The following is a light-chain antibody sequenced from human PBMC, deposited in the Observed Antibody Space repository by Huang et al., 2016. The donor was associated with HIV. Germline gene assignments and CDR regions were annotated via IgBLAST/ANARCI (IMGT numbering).Light chain of an antibody. Sequence: DIQMTQSPSSLSASVGDRVTITCRASEGIVNSLAWYQQKPGKAPQLLLYGASRLESGVPSRFSGSRSGTDYTLTISDLQPEDSVTYYCQQYYSTPPWTFGQGTKVEI. CDR1: EGIVNS. J-gene: IGKJ1*01. CDR2: GAS. CDR3: QQYYSTPPWT. V-gene: IGKV1-NL1*01.